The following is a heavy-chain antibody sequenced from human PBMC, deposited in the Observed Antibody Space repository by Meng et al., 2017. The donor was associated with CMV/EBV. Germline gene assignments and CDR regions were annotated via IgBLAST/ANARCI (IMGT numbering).Heavy chain of an antibody. J-gene: IGHJ6*02. D-gene: IGHD3-9*01. CDR1: GYTFTSYY. V-gene: IGHV3-23*01. CDR3: AKERKAYYDILTADYGMDV. CDR2: ISGSGGST. Sequence: SCKASGYTFTSYYMHWVRQAPGQGLEWVSAISGSGGSTYYADSVKGRFTISRDNSKNTLYLQMNSLRAEDTAVYYCAKERKAYYDILTADYGMDVWGQGTTVTVSS.